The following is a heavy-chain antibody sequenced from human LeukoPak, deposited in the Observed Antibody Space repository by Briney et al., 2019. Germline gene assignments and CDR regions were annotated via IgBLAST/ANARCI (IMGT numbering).Heavy chain of an antibody. Sequence: GGSLRLSCADSGVIFTDAWMSWVRQAPGKGLEWLGRIKRNADGGVTDYAAPVKGRFTISRDDSRNTLHLQMNSLKTEDTAVYYCTTEPCGCDCSPYHFDSWGQGTLVTVSS. CDR3: TTEPCGCDCSPYHFDS. V-gene: IGHV3-15*01. CDR1: GVIFTDAW. CDR2: IKRNADGGVT. J-gene: IGHJ4*02. D-gene: IGHD2-21*02.